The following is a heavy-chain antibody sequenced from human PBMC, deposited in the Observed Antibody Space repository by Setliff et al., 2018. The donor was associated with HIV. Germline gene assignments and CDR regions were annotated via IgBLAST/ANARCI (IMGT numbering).Heavy chain of an antibody. D-gene: IGHD2-2*01. CDR1: GGSLSSGSHY. Sequence: SETLSLTCSVSGGSLSSGSHYCTWLRQAAGKGLEWIGHFYTSGTTNYNPSLESRVTISVDTSKNQFSLELSSVTAADAAVYYCGTAMYYYYGLDVWGQGIRVTVSS. CDR2: FYTSGTT. J-gene: IGHJ6*02. V-gene: IGHV4-61*09. CDR3: GTAMYYYYGLDV.